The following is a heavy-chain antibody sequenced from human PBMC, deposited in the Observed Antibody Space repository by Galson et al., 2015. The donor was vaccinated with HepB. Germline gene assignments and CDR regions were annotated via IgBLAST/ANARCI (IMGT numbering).Heavy chain of an antibody. CDR2: ISYDGSNK. Sequence: SLRLSCAASGFTFSSYAMHWVRQAPGKGLEWVAVISYDGSNKYYADSVKGRFTISRDNSKNTLYLQMNSLRAEDTAVYYCARDAGYDYYYYGMDVWGQGTTVTVSS. CDR1: GFTFSSYA. V-gene: IGHV3-30-3*01. J-gene: IGHJ6*02. D-gene: IGHD5-12*01. CDR3: ARDAGYDYYYYGMDV.